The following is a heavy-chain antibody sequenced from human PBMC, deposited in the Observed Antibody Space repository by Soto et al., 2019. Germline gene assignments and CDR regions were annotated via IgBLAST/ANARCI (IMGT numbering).Heavy chain of an antibody. V-gene: IGHV3-23*01. Sequence: EVQLLESGGGLVQPGGSLRLSCAASGFTFSSYAMNWVRQSPGKGLEWVSAISGSGGSAYYADSVKGRFTISRDNSKNTLYLQMNRLRAEYTFVYFCAKDQTGTTSFDYWGQGTLVTVYS. CDR2: ISGSGGSA. CDR3: AKDQTGTTSFDY. J-gene: IGHJ4*02. CDR1: GFTFSSYA. D-gene: IGHD1-7*01.